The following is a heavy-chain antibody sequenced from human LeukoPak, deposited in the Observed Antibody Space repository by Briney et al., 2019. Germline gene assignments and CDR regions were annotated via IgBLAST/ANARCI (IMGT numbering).Heavy chain of an antibody. CDR2: IDCSGST. CDR3: ATLTYCSGGSCFPKYFQH. J-gene: IGHJ1*01. D-gene: IGHD2-15*01. V-gene: IGHV4-59*08. CDR1: GGSISSYY. Sequence: PSETLSLTCTVSGGSISSYYWSWIRQPPGNGLEWIGYIDCSGSTNHNPSLKSRVTISVDTSKNQFSLKLSSVTAADTAVYYCATLTYCSGGSCFPKYFQHWGQGTLVAVSS.